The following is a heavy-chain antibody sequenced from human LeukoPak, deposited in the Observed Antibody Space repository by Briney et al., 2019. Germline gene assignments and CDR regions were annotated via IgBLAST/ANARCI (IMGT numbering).Heavy chain of an antibody. D-gene: IGHD3-10*01. Sequence: SETLSLTCAVYGGSFSGYYWSWIRQPPGKGLEWIGEINHSGSTNYNPSLKSRVTISVDTSKNQFSLKLSSVTAADTAVYYCARDGDYGSGSYYPTFDNWGQGTLVTVSS. CDR2: INHSGST. V-gene: IGHV4-34*01. CDR3: ARDGDYGSGSYYPTFDN. J-gene: IGHJ4*02. CDR1: GGSFSGYY.